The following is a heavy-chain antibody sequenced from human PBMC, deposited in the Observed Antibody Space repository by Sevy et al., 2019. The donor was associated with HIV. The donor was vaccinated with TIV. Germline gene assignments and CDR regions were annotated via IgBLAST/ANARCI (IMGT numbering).Heavy chain of an antibody. D-gene: IGHD3-22*01. CDR2: ISGSGDSGDKT. CDR3: ARKYDSSGYFDY. V-gene: IGHV3-23*01. J-gene: IGHJ4*02. CDR1: GFTFSNYA. Sequence: GESLKISCAASGFTFSNYAMNWVRQAPGKGLEWVSGISGSGDSGDKTNYADSVKGRFTISRDDSKNSLYLQLNSLRAEDTAIYYCARKYDSSGYFDYLGQGTLVTVSS.